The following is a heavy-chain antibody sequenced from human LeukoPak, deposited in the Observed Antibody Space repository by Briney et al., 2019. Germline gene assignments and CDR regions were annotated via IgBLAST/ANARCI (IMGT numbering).Heavy chain of an antibody. Sequence: KPSETLSLTCTVSGGSISSYYWSWVRQAPGKGLEWVSSISSSSSYIYYADSVKGRFTISRDNAKNSLYLQMNSLRAEDTAVYYCAREDFLEWFQGGYNWFDPWGQGTLVTVSS. D-gene: IGHD3-3*01. CDR1: GGSISSYY. CDR3: AREDFLEWFQGGYNWFDP. V-gene: IGHV3-21*01. CDR2: ISSSSSYI. J-gene: IGHJ5*02.